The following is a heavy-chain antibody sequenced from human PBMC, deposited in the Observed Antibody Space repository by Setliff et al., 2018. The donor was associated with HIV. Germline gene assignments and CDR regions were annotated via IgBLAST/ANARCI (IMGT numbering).Heavy chain of an antibody. CDR1: GFSITDGFY. J-gene: IGHJ2*01. CDR3: ARHDGTYCGGDCYLLWYFDL. CDR2: IYHSGST. D-gene: IGHD2-21*02. Sequence: PSETLSLTCDVSGFSITDGFYWAWIRQSPGKGLEWIGSIYHSGSTYYNPSLKSRVTISVDTSKNQFSLNLSSVTAADTAVYYCARHDGTYCGGDCYLLWYFDLWGRGTLVTVSS. V-gene: IGHV4-38-2*01.